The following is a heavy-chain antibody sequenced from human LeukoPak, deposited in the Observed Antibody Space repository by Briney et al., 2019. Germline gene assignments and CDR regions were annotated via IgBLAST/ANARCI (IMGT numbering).Heavy chain of an antibody. V-gene: IGHV1-2*02. J-gene: IGHJ3*02. D-gene: IGHD5-18*01. Sequence: ASVKVSCKASGYTFTGYYMHWVRQAPGQGLEWMGWINPNSGGTNYAQKFQGRVTLTRDTSISTAYMELNRLRSDDTAVYYCARDRLQLWLRPDAFDIWGQGTMVTVSS. CDR1: GYTFTGYY. CDR3: ARDRLQLWLRPDAFDI. CDR2: INPNSGGT.